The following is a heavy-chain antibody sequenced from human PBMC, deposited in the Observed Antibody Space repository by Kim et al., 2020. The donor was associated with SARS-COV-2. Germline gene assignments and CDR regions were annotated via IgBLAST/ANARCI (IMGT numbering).Heavy chain of an antibody. CDR1: GGSVSSGSYY. V-gene: IGHV4-61*01. J-gene: IGHJ5*02. CDR3: ARVGRTRHNWIDP. Sequence: SETLSLTCTVSGGSVSSGSYYWSWIRQPPGKGLEWIGNNYYSGSTNYNPSLKRRVTISVDTSKNQFSLKLSSVTAADTAGYYCARVGRTRHNWIDPWGQGTLVTVSS. CDR2: NYYSGST.